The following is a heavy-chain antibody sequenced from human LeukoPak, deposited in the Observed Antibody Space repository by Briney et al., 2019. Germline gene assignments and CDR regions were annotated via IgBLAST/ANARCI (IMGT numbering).Heavy chain of an antibody. D-gene: IGHD2-8*02. CDR1: GFTFSSYS. CDR2: ISSSSSYI. V-gene: IGHV3-21*01. CDR3: ASVGPTTGGSYWYFDL. Sequence: GGSLRLSCAASGFTFSSYSMNWVRQAPGKGLEWVSYISSSSSYIYYADSVKGRFTISRDNARNSLYLQMNNLRAEDTAVYYCASVGPTTGGSYWYFDLWGRGTLVTVSS. J-gene: IGHJ2*01.